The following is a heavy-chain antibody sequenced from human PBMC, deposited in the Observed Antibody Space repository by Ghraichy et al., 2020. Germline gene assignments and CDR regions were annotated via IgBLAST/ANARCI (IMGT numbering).Heavy chain of an antibody. D-gene: IGHD1-26*01. J-gene: IGHJ4*02. CDR2: IKQDGSEK. CDR3: ARRSILLYSGSYSFGFDY. V-gene: IGHV3-7*01. CDR1: GFTFSSYW. Sequence: GESLNISCAASGFTFSSYWMSWVRQAPGKGLEWVANIKQDGSEKYYVDSVKGRFTISRDNAKNSLYLQMNSLRAEDTAVYYCARRSILLYSGSYSFGFDYWGQGTLVTVSS.